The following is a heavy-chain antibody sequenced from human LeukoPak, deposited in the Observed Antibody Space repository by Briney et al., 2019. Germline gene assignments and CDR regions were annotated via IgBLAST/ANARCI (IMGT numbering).Heavy chain of an antibody. V-gene: IGHV4-59*08. CDR3: ARQGDTALRY. Sequence: SETLSLTCTVSGGSISSYYWSWIRQPPGKGLEWIGYIYYSGSTNYNPSLKSRVTISVDTSKNQFSLKLSSVTAADTAVYYCARQGDTALRYWGQGTLVTVSS. CDR2: IYYSGST. J-gene: IGHJ4*02. D-gene: IGHD5-18*01. CDR1: GGSISSYY.